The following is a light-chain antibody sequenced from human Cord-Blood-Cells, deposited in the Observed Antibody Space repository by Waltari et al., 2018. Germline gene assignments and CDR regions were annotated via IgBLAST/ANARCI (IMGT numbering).Light chain of an antibody. J-gene: IGKJ1*01. V-gene: IGKV3-20*01. Sequence: EIVLTQSPGTLSLSPGERATLSYRASQSVSSSYLAWYQQKPGQAPRLLIYGSTSRATGIPDRFSGSVSGTDFTLTISRLEPEDFAVYYFQQYGSSPRTFGQVTKVEIK. CDR2: GST. CDR1: QSVSSSY. CDR3: QQYGSSPRT.